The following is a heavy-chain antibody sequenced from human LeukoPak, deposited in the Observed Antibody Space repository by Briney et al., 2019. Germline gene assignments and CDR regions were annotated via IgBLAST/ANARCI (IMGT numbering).Heavy chain of an antibody. CDR3: ARGGIGYCTSSSCYFDY. D-gene: IGHD2-2*01. J-gene: IGHJ4*02. V-gene: IGHV6-1*01. Sequence: SQTLSLTCAISGDSVSSAAWNWIRQSPSRGLEWLGRTYYRSKWYNDYAVSVKSRITISPDTSKNRFSLQLNSVTPEDTAVYYCARGGIGYCTSSSCYFDYWGQGTLVTVSS. CDR2: TYYRSKWYN. CDR1: GDSVSSAA.